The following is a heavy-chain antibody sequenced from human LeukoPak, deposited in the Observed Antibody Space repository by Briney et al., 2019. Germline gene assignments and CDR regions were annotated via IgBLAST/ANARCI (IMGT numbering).Heavy chain of an antibody. CDR3: ATQGYNNQTMDV. J-gene: IGHJ6*02. CDR2: IYFSGST. V-gene: IGHV4-39*01. D-gene: IGHD5-24*01. Sequence: SETLSLTCTVSGDSIRTTRYWGWIRQPHGKGLEWIGAIYFSGSTYYNPSLKSRVMISVDTSRNQFSLKLTSVTAADTAAYYCATQGYNNQTMDVWGQGATVTVSS. CDR1: GDSIRTTRY.